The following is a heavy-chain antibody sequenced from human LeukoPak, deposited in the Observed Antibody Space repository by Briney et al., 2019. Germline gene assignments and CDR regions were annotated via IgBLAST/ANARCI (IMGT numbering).Heavy chain of an antibody. J-gene: IGHJ6*03. CDR1: GFTFSNYW. Sequence: GGSLRLPCAASGFTFSNYWMSWVRQAPGKGLEWVANIKQDGSEKLYVDSVKGRFTISTDNAKNSLYLQMNSLRAEDTAVYYCAREECFGSRCYSSNPTWYFYYMDVWGKGTTVTVSS. D-gene: IGHD2-15*01. CDR3: AREECFGSRCYSSNPTWYFYYMDV. V-gene: IGHV3-7*01. CDR2: IKQDGSEK.